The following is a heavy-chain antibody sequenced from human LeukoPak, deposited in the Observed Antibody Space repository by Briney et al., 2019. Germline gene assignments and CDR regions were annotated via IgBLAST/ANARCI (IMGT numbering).Heavy chain of an antibody. D-gene: IGHD3-3*01. J-gene: IGHJ4*02. CDR1: GFIFSDHW. CDR3: VRERNNFWSGHHSIFDS. Sequence: GGSLRLSCAASGFIFSDHWMHWVRQAPGKGLVWLSRINNDGSSTIYADSVKGRFTFSRDNAENALFLEMSSLRVEDTAVYYCVRERNNFWSGHHSIFDSWGQGTLVTVSS. CDR2: INNDGSST. V-gene: IGHV3-74*01.